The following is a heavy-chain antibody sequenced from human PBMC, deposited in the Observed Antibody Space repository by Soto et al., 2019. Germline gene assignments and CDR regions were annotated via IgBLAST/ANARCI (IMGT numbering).Heavy chain of an antibody. CDR2: IYHSGST. CDR3: ARGVTTVTTIDY. D-gene: IGHD4-17*01. CDR1: GGSIGSGGYS. Sequence: SETLSLTCAVSGGSIGSGGYSWSWIQQPPGKGLEWIGYIYHSGSTYYNPSLKSRVTISVDRSKNQFSLKLSSVTAADTAVYYCARGVTTVTTIDYWGQGTLVTVSS. J-gene: IGHJ4*02. V-gene: IGHV4-30-2*01.